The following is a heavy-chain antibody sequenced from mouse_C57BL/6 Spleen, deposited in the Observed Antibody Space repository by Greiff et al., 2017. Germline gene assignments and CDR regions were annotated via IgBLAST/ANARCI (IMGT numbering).Heavy chain of an antibody. CDR3: ARSPYYGNYDYYAMDY. CDR2: INPNNGGT. Sequence: EVKLQQSGPELVKPGASVKMSCKASGYTFTDYNMHWVKQSHGKSLEWIGYINPNNGGTSYNQKFKGKATLTVNKSSSTAYMELRSLTSEDSAVYYCARSPYYGNYDYYAMDYWGQGTSVTVSS. CDR1: GYTFTDYN. V-gene: IGHV1-22*01. J-gene: IGHJ4*01. D-gene: IGHD2-10*01.